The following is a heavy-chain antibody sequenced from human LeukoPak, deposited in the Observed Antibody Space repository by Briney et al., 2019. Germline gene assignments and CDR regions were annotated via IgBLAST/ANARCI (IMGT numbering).Heavy chain of an antibody. CDR1: GGSISSCY. Sequence: PSETLSLTCTVSGGSISSCYWSWIRQPPGKGLEWIGYIYYSGSTNYNPSLKSRVTISVDTSKNQFSLKLSSVTAADTAVYYCARLPTVPYYGMDVWGQGTTVTVSS. D-gene: IGHD4-17*01. J-gene: IGHJ6*02. CDR3: ARLPTVPYYGMDV. V-gene: IGHV4-59*08. CDR2: IYYSGST.